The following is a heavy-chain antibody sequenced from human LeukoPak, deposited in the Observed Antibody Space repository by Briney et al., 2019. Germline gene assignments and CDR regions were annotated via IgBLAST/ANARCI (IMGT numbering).Heavy chain of an antibody. V-gene: IGHV3-21*01. CDR3: VRDTFSPDAFDT. J-gene: IGHJ3*02. Sequence: GGSLRLSCAASGFTFSSYSMNWVRQAPGKGLEWVSSISTSSSYIYSADSVKGRFTISRDNAKNSLYLQMNSLRAEDTAVYYCVRDTFSPDAFDTWGQGTMVTVSS. CDR2: ISTSSSYI. D-gene: IGHD3-16*01. CDR1: GFTFSSYS.